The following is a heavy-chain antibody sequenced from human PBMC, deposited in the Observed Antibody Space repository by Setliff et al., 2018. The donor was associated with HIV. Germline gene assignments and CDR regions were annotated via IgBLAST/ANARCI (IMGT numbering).Heavy chain of an antibody. CDR3: VKDGGPWGSGD. D-gene: IGHD7-27*01. J-gene: IGHJ4*02. Sequence: ASVKVSCKASGYTFTDYGISWVRQAPGQGLEWMGWISAYNGNTKYAQKFQGRVTMTTHTSTNTAYLDLTNLTSDDTAVYFCVKDGGPWGSGDWGQGTLVTVSS. CDR1: GYTFTDYG. V-gene: IGHV1-18*01. CDR2: ISAYNGNT.